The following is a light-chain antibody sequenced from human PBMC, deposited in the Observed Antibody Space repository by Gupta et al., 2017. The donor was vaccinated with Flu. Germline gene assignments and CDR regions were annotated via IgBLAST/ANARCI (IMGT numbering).Light chain of an antibody. V-gene: IGLV3-1*01. CDR3: QAWDSSTCV. CDR2: QDS. J-gene: IGLJ1*01. CDR1: KLGDKY. Sequence: SYDLTQPPSVSVSPGQTASITCSGDKLGDKYVCWYQQKPGQSPVLVISQDSNRPSWIPERFSGSNSGNTATLTISGTQAMDEADYYCQAWDSSTCVFGTGTKATVL.